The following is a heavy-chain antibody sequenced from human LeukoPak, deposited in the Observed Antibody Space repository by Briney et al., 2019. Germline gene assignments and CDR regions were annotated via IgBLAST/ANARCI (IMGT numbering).Heavy chain of an antibody. Sequence: GGSLRLSCAVSGFTVSGNYMSWVRQAPGKGLEWVSGINWNGGSTGYADSVKGRFTISRDNAKNSLYLQMNSLRAEDTALYHCARERVDSSGWYYFDYWGQGTLVTVSS. CDR1: GFTVSGNY. CDR3: ARERVDSSGWYYFDY. CDR2: INWNGGST. J-gene: IGHJ4*02. V-gene: IGHV3-20*01. D-gene: IGHD6-19*01.